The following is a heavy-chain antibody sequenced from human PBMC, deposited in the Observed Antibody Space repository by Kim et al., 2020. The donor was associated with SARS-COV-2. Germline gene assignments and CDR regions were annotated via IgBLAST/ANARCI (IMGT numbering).Heavy chain of an antibody. CDR2: ISYDGSNK. CDR1: GFTFSSYA. D-gene: IGHD6-13*01. CDR3: ARSRVAGSSWYLGTFDY. Sequence: GGSLRLSCAASGFTFSSYAMHWVRQAPGKGLEWVAVISYDGSNKYYADSVKGRFTISRDNSKNTLYLQMNSLRAEDTAVYYCARSRVAGSSWYLGTFDYWGQGTLVTVSS. V-gene: IGHV3-30-3*01. J-gene: IGHJ4*02.